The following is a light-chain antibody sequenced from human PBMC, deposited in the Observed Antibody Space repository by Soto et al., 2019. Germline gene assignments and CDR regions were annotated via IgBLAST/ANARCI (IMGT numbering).Light chain of an antibody. J-gene: IGKJ5*01. CDR1: QSVSSSY. CDR2: GIS. Sequence: EIVMTQSPATLSVSPGERATLSCRASQSVSSSYLAWYQQHPGQPPRLLIYGISTRATGIPARFSGSGSGTDFTLTISRLEPEDFAVYYCQQYGSSKITFGQGTRLEIK. V-gene: IGKV3-20*01. CDR3: QQYGSSKIT.